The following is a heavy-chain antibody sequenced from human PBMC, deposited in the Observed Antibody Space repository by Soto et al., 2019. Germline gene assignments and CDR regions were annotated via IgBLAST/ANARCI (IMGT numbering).Heavy chain of an antibody. CDR3: ARVSAGDYVDY. V-gene: IGHV1-46*03. CDR1: GGTFSTYT. Sequence: ASVKVSCKASGGTFSTYTISWVRQAPGQGLEWMGIINPSGGSTSYAQKFQGRVTMTRDTSTSTVYMELSSLRSEDTAVYYCARVSAGDYVDYWGQGTLVTVSS. CDR2: INPSGGST. J-gene: IGHJ4*02. D-gene: IGHD4-17*01.